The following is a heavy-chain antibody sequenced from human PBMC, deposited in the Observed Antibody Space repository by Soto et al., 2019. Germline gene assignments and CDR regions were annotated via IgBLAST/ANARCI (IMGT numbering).Heavy chain of an antibody. V-gene: IGHV1-69*13. J-gene: IGHJ6*02. CDR3: ARATAAASYYYYGMDV. D-gene: IGHD6-13*01. Sequence: SVKVSCKASGGTFSSYAISWVRQAPGQGLEWMGGIIPIFGTANYAQKFQGRVTITADESTSTAYMELSSLRSEGTAVYYCARATAAASYYYYGMDVWGQGTTVTVSS. CDR2: IIPIFGTA. CDR1: GGTFSSYA.